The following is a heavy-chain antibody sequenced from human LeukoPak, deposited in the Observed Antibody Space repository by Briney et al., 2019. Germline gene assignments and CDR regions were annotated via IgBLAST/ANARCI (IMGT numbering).Heavy chain of an antibody. D-gene: IGHD6-19*01. V-gene: IGHV1-2*02. Sequence: ASVKVSCKASGDTFTGYYMHWLRQAPGQGLEWMGWINPNSGGTNYAQKFQGRVTMTRDTSISTAYMELSRLRSDDTAVYYCARDLRLWSSSGWYVFGYWGQGTLVTVSS. CDR2: INPNSGGT. CDR3: ARDLRLWSSSGWYVFGY. CDR1: GDTFTGYY. J-gene: IGHJ4*02.